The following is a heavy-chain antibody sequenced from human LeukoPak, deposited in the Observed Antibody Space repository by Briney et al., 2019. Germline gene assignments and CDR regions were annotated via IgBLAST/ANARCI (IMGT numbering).Heavy chain of an antibody. V-gene: IGHV1-69-2*01. J-gene: IGHJ4*02. CDR3: ATGYYDSSGYSNYYFDY. Sequence: ASVKISCKVSGYTFTDYYMHWVQQAPGKGLEWMGLVDPEDGETIYAEKFQGRVTITADTSIDTAYMELSSLRSEDTAVYYCATGYYDSSGYSNYYFDYWGQGTLVTVSS. CDR2: VDPEDGET. CDR1: GYTFTDYY. D-gene: IGHD3-22*01.